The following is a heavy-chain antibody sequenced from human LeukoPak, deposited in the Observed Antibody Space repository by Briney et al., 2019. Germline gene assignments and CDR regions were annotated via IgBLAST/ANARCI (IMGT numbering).Heavy chain of an antibody. D-gene: IGHD5-12*01. CDR1: GFTFSSYA. Sequence: GGSRRLAWAASGFTFSSYALSWVRQAPGKGLEWVSAISGSGGTTYYADSVKGRFTISRDNCKNTLYLQMNSLSAEDTAVYYCAKDVDVVAPNPLDYWGQGTLVTVSS. CDR2: ISGSGGTT. J-gene: IGHJ4*02. CDR3: AKDVDVVAPNPLDY. V-gene: IGHV3-23*01.